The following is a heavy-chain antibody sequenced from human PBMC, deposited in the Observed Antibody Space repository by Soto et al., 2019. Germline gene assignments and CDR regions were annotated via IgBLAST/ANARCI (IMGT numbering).Heavy chain of an antibody. D-gene: IGHD6-19*01. J-gene: IGHJ4*02. CDR3: AKSPVAGTGRFFDY. Sequence: WWSLRLCCAASGFTFSSYAMSWFRQAPGKGLEWVSAISGSGGSTYYADSVKGRFTISRDNSKNTLYLQMNSLRAEDTAVYYCAKSPVAGTGRFFDYWGQGTLVTVSS. CDR1: GFTFSSYA. V-gene: IGHV3-23*01. CDR2: ISGSGGST.